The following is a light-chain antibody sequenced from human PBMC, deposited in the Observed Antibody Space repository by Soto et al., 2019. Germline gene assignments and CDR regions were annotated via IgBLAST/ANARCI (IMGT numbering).Light chain of an antibody. CDR2: EVT. CDR1: SSDVGSRNL. Sequence: QSALTQPASVSGSPGQSITISCTGTSSDVGSRNLVSWYQQHPGKAPKLIIYEVTKWPSGVSNRFSGSKSGNTASLTIFGLQAEDEADYYCCSYAGSYTWLFGGGTKLTVL. J-gene: IGLJ3*02. CDR3: CSYAGSYTWL. V-gene: IGLV2-23*02.